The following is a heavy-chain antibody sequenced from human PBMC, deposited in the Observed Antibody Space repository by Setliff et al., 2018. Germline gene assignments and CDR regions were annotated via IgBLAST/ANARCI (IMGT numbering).Heavy chain of an antibody. CDR3: AKGLKSSGPDWYFDY. CDR1: GFVFSSYG. CDR2: IHYEGGTA. J-gene: IGHJ4*02. V-gene: IGHV3-30*02. Sequence: GGSLRLSCGASGFVFSSYGLHWVRQAPGKGLEWVAYIHYEGGTAHYADSVKGRFTISRDNSKNTVSLQMNSLRAEDTAVYYCAKGLKSSGPDWYFDYWGPGTLVT. D-gene: IGHD3-22*01.